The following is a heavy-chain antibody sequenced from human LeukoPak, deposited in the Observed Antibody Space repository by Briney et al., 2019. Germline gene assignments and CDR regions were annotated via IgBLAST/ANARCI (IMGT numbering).Heavy chain of an antibody. CDR1: GFILSNYN. J-gene: IGHJ5*02. CDR2: ISGNSNDM. V-gene: IGHV3-21*01. D-gene: IGHD4/OR15-4a*01. CDR3: VRIPNGANFPNWFDP. Sequence: EGSLRLSCAASGFILSNYNMNWVRRAPGKGLEWVSSISGNSNDMNYADSVKGRFTISRDNTRNSLYLQMNSLRAEDTAIYYCVRIPNGANFPNWFDPWGQGTLVTVSS.